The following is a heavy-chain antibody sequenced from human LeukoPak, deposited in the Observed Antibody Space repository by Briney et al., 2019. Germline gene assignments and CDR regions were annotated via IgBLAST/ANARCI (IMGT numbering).Heavy chain of an antibody. CDR2: INPSAGST. D-gene: IGHD2-21*02. J-gene: IGHJ4*02. CDR3: ASRVTANSVFDY. Sequence: GASVKVSCTASGYTFTSYGISWVRQAPGQGLEWMGIINPSAGSTTFAQDFQGRVTMTRDMSTSTVYMELSSLRSEDTAIYYCASRVTANSVFDYWGQGTLVTVSS. V-gene: IGHV1-46*01. CDR1: GYTFTSYG.